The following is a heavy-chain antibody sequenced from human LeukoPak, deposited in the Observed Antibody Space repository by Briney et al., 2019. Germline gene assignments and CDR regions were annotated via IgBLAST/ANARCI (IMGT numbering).Heavy chain of an antibody. V-gene: IGHV3-23*01. CDR3: AKEGPTGVGET. CDR2: IINSGGIT. Sequence: GGSLRLSCAASAFTFSSYAMSWVRQAPGKGLEWVSAIINSGGITYYADSVKGRFTISRDNSKNTLYLQMNSLGAEDTAVYYCAKEGPTGVGETWGQGTLVTVAS. D-gene: IGHD2-8*01. CDR1: AFTFSSYA. J-gene: IGHJ1*01.